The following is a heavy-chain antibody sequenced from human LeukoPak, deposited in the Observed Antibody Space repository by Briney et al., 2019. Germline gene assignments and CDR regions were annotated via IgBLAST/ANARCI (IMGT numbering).Heavy chain of an antibody. Sequence: ASVKVSCKASGYTFTSYGISWVRQAPGQGLEWMGWISAYNGNTNYAQKLQGRVTMTTDTSTSTAYMELRSLRSDDTAVYYCARDQGDFWSGYRTYYYYMDVWGKGTTVTVSS. CDR2: ISAYNGNT. CDR3: ARDQGDFWSGYRTYYYYMDV. V-gene: IGHV1-18*01. D-gene: IGHD3-3*01. CDR1: GYTFTSYG. J-gene: IGHJ6*03.